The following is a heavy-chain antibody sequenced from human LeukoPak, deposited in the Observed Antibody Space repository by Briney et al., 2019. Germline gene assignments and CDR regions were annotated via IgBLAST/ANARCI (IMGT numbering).Heavy chain of an antibody. Sequence: SETLSLTCTVSGGSTSSYYWSWIRQPPGKGLEWIGYIYYSGSTNYNPSLKSRVTISVDTSKNQFSLKLSSVTAADTAVYYCARSLCGGDCYLGYWGQGTLVTVSS. CDR2: IYYSGST. CDR3: ARSLCGGDCYLGY. D-gene: IGHD2-21*02. V-gene: IGHV4-59*01. J-gene: IGHJ4*02. CDR1: GGSTSSYY.